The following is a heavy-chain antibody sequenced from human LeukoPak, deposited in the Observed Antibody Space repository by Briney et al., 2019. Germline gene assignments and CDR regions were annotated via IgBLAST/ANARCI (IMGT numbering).Heavy chain of an antibody. V-gene: IGHV3-30*02. CDR3: AKDYDILTGAPDFDY. CDR2: TRYDGSNK. CDR1: GFTFSSYG. D-gene: IGHD3-9*01. J-gene: IGHJ4*02. Sequence: PGGSLRLSCAASGFTFSSYGMHWVRQAPGKGLEWVAFTRYDGSNKYYADSVKGRFTISRDNSKNTLYLQMNSLRAEDTAVYYCAKDYDILTGAPDFDYWGQGTLVTVSS.